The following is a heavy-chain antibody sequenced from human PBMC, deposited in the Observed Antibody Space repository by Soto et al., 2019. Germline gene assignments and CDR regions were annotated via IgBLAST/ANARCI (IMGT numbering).Heavy chain of an antibody. CDR1: GDSVSSNSAA. CDR3: ARANDPSGNYIQYFDY. V-gene: IGHV6-1*01. Sequence: LSLTCAISGDSVSSNSAAWNWIRQSPSRGLEWLGRTYYRSRWYDDYAESVRGRIAVNPDTSKNQFSLQLNSVTPEDTAVYFCARANDPSGNYIQYFDYWGQGTLVTVSS. J-gene: IGHJ4*02. CDR2: TYYRSRWYD. D-gene: IGHD3-22*01.